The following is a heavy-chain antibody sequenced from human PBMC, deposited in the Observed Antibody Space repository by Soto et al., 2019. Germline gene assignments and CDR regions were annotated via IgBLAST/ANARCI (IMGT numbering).Heavy chain of an antibody. D-gene: IGHD4-17*01. CDR2: INAGNGNT. J-gene: IGHJ4*02. CDR3: ARDGYGAFGY. V-gene: IGHV1-3*01. Sequence: ASLKVSRKASGSTIPRYAMHWGRQAPGQRLEWMGWINAGNGNTKYSQKFQGRVTITRDTSASTAYMELSSLRSEDTAVYYCARDGYGAFGYWGQGPLVTGFS. CDR1: GSTIPRYA.